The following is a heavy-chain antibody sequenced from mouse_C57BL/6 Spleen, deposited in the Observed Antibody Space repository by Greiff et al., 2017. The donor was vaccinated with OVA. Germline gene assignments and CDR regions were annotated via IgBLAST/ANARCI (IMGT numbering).Heavy chain of an antibody. CDR2: ISYSGST. Sequence: EVQRVESGPGMVKPSQSLSLTCTVTGYSITSGYDWHWIRHFPGNKLEWMGYISYSGSTNYNPSLKSRISITHDTSKNHFFLKLNSVTTEDTATYYCARGATLFDYWGQGTTLTVSS. CDR3: ARGATLFDY. CDR1: GYSITSGYD. J-gene: IGHJ2*01. D-gene: IGHD3-1*01. V-gene: IGHV3-1*01.